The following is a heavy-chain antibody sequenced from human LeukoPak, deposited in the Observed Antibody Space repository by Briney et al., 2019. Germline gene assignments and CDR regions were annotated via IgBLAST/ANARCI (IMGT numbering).Heavy chain of an antibody. CDR2: INPSSGGT. CDR1: GYTFTGYY. V-gene: IGHV1-2*02. J-gene: IGHJ5*02. Sequence: ASVKVSCKASGYTFTGYYMHWVRQAPGQGLEWMGWINPSSGGTNYAQKLQGRVTMTRDTSISTAYMELSRLRSDDTAVYYCARGYCSSTSCYTWGDWFDPWGQGTLVTVSS. CDR3: ARGYCSSTSCYTWGDWFDP. D-gene: IGHD2-2*02.